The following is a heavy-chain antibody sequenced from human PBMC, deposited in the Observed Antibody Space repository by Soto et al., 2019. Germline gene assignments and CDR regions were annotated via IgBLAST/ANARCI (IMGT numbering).Heavy chain of an antibody. CDR1: GYTFTSYY. V-gene: IGHV1-46*01. J-gene: IGHJ5*02. CDR2: INPSGGST. D-gene: IGHD3-3*01. Sequence: ASVKASCKASGYTFTSYYMHWVRQAPGQGLEWMGIINPSGGSTSYAQKFQGRVTMTRDTSTSTVYVELSSLRSEDTAVYYCARDLTIFGVVIIGRRWFDPWGQGTLVTVSS. CDR3: ARDLTIFGVVIIGRRWFDP.